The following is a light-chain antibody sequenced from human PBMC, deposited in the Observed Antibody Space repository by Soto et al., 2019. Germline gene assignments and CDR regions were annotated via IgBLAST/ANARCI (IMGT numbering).Light chain of an antibody. CDR2: GAS. J-gene: IGKJ2*01. CDR3: QQHGSPHRTYT. V-gene: IGKV3-20*01. Sequence: EIVLTQSPGTLSLSPGERATLSCRASQSVSSSYLAWYQQKPGQAPRLLIYGASSRATGIPDRFSGSGSGTDFTLTISRLEPEDFAVYYCQQHGSPHRTYTFGQGTKLEIK. CDR1: QSVSSSY.